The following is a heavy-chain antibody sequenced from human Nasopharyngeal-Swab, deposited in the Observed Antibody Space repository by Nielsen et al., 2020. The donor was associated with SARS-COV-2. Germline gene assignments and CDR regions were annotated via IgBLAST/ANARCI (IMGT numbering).Heavy chain of an antibody. CDR3: AKGSYGYDY. V-gene: IGHV3-23*03. Sequence: GGSLRLSCTASGFTFSSYAMSWVRQAPGKGLEWVSVIYSGGSSTYYADSVKGRFTISRDNSKNTLYLQMNSLRAEDTAVYYCAKGSYGYDYWGQGTLVTVSP. CDR2: IYSGGSST. D-gene: IGHD5-18*01. J-gene: IGHJ4*02. CDR1: GFTFSSYA.